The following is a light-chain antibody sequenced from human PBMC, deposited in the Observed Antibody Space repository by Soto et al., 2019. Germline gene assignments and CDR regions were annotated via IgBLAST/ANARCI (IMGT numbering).Light chain of an antibody. V-gene: IGKV3-20*01. CDR2: GAS. Sequence: EIGLTQSPCTLSLSPGERATLSCRASQSVSSSYLAWYQQKPGQAPRLLIYGASSRATGIPDRFSGSGSGTDFTLTISRLEPEDFAVYYCQQYGSSPSLTFGGGTKVDIK. CDR3: QQYGSSPSLT. CDR1: QSVSSSY. J-gene: IGKJ4*01.